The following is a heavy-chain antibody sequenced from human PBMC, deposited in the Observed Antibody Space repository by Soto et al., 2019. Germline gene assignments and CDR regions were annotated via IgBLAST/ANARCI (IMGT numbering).Heavy chain of an antibody. CDR2: INHSGST. V-gene: IGHV4-34*01. CDR3: ARREGNYYYSMDV. CDR1: GGSFSGYY. J-gene: IGHJ6*03. D-gene: IGHD1-26*01. Sequence: SETLSLTCAVYGGSFSGYYWSWIRQPPGKGLEWIGEINHSGSTNYNPSLKSRVTISVDTSKNQFSLKLSSVTAADTAVYYCARREGNYYYSMDVWGKGTTVTVSS.